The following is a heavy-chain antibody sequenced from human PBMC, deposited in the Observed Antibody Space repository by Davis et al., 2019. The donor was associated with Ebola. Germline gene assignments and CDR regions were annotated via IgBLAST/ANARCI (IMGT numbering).Heavy chain of an antibody. D-gene: IGHD6-13*01. CDR3: ARDRAAAGYNWFDP. V-gene: IGHV1-18*01. CDR1: GYTFTSYG. Sequence: ASVTVSCKASGYTFTSYGISWVRQAPGQGLEWMGWISAYNGNTNYAQKLQGRVTMTTDTSTSTAYMALRSLRSDDTAVYYCARDRAAAGYNWFDPWGQGTLVTVSS. CDR2: ISAYNGNT. J-gene: IGHJ5*02.